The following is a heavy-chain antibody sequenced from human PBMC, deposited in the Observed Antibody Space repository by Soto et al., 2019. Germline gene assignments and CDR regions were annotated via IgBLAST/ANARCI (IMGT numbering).Heavy chain of an antibody. J-gene: IGHJ4*02. D-gene: IGHD2-15*01. CDR1: GGSISSGGYS. CDR2: IYHSGST. Sequence: SETLSLTYAVSGGSISSGGYSWSWIRQPPGKGLEWIGYIYHSGSTYYNPSLKSRVTISVDSSKNQFSLKLSSVTAADTAVYYCARMLPGRARYYFDHWGQGTLVTVSS. CDR3: ARMLPGRARYYFDH. V-gene: IGHV4-30-2*01.